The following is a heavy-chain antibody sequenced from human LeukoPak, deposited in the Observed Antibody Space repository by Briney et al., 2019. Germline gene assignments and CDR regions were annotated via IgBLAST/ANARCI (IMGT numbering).Heavy chain of an antibody. J-gene: IGHJ4*02. CDR1: GFTFSNAW. CDR2: IKSKTDGGTT. D-gene: IGHD3-22*01. CDR3: AKDPPRITMIVVVLLKDY. V-gene: IGHV3-15*01. Sequence: GGSLRLSCAASGFTFSNAWMSWVRQAPGKGLEWVGRIKSKTDGGTTDYAAPVKGRFTISRDDSKNTLYLQMNSLRAEDTAVYYCAKDPPRITMIVVVLLKDYWGQGTLVTVSS.